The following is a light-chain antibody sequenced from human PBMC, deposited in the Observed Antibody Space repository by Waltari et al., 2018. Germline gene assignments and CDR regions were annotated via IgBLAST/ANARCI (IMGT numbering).Light chain of an antibody. CDR2: TSN. CDR3: VSWDDSLNGWV. Sequence: QSVLTQPPSTSGTPGQRVSISCSGTNSNIGTNHVNWYQQVPGTAPKLLIYTSNQRPSGVPDRFSGSQSGTSASLAITGLQPEDEGDYYCVSWDDSLNGWVFGGGTKLTVL. J-gene: IGLJ3*02. V-gene: IGLV1-44*01. CDR1: NSNIGTNH.